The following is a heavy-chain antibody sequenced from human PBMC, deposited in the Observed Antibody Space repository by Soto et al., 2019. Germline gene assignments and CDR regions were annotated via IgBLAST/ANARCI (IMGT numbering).Heavy chain of an antibody. CDR3: AKDGGETTGAFDI. J-gene: IGHJ3*02. CDR2: ISYDGSNK. Sequence: GGSLRLSCAASGFTFSTYGMHWVRQAPGKGLEWVAVISYDGSNKYYADSVKGRFTISRDNSKNTLYLQMNSLRAKDTAVYYCAKDGGETTGAFDIWGQGTLVTVSS. CDR1: GFTFSTYG. D-gene: IGHD3-16*01. V-gene: IGHV3-30*18.